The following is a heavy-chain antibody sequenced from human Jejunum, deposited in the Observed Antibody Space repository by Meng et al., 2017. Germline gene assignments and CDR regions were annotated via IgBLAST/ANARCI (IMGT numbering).Heavy chain of an antibody. CDR2: IKQDGSEK. CDR3: TRGGDTSGLYASYS. V-gene: IGHV3-7*04. J-gene: IGHJ4*02. Sequence: GGSLRLSCAASGFTFSSSWMSWVRQAPGKGLEWVANIKQDGSEKYYVDSVKGRFTISRDNAKDLLSLQMSSPRAEDTAVYYCTRGGDTSGLYASYSWGQGTLVTVSS. D-gene: IGHD6-19*01. CDR1: GFTFSSSW.